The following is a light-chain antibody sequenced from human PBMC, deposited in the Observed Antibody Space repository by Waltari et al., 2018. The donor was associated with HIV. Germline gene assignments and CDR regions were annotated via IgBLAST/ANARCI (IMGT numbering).Light chain of an antibody. Sequence: QSALTQPRPVSRSPGQSLTIHCTGYIRDHGGSHHLSWYQQHPSKAHELMIYDVSKRPSGVPDRFSGSKSGNTASLTISGLQAEDEADYYCCSYAGSYTFPVVFGGGTKLTVL. CDR3: CSYAGSYTFPVV. V-gene: IGLV2-11*01. CDR1: IRDHGGSHH. CDR2: DVS. J-gene: IGLJ2*01.